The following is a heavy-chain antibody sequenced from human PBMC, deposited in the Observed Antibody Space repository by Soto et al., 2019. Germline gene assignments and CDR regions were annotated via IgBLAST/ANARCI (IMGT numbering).Heavy chain of an antibody. V-gene: IGHV1-69*13. D-gene: IGHD2-15*01. CDR3: ARGYCSGGSCLNWFDP. Sequence: GPSVKVSCKASGYTFTSYGISWVRQAPGQGLEWMGGIIPIFGTANYAQKFQGRVTITADESTSTAYMELSSLRSEDTAVYYCARGYCSGGSCLNWFDPWGQGTLVTVSS. J-gene: IGHJ5*02. CDR2: IIPIFGTA. CDR1: GYTFTSYG.